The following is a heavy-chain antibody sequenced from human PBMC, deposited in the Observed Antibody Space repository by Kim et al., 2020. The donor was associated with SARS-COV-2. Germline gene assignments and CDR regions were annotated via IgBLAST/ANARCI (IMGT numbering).Heavy chain of an antibody. J-gene: IGHJ4*02. Sequence: GGSLRLSCAVSGFTFRNYYMNWLRQAPGKGLEWISFISRSSETTYYADSVRGRFTISRDNAKNSLYLQMNILRVEDTAVYYCGRSDYGNNQVDFCGQGTL. CDR1: GFTFRNYY. CDR2: ISRSSETT. D-gene: IGHD4-17*01. CDR3: GRSDYGNNQVDF. V-gene: IGHV3-48*04.